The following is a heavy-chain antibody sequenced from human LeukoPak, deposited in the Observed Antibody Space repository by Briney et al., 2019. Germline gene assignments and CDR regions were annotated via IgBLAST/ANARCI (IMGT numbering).Heavy chain of an antibody. CDR1: GFTFSDYY. V-gene: IGHV3-11*04. J-gene: IGHJ5*02. CDR2: ISSSGSTI. D-gene: IGHD2-2*01. CDR3: ARDWGYCSSTSCWDWFDP. Sequence: GGSLRLSCAASGFTFSDYYMSWIRQAPGKGLEWVSYISSSGSTIYYADSVKGRFTISRDNAKNSLYLQMNSLRAEDTAVYYCARDWGYCSSTSCWDWFDPWGQGTLVTVSS.